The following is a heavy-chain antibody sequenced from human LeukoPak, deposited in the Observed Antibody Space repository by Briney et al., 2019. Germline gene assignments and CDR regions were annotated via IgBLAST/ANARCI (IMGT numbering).Heavy chain of an antibody. CDR1: GDTLAAYS. CDR3: ATDLLALGLKTFDP. J-gene: IGHJ5*02. Sequence: ASVKVSCKVSGDTLAAYSIHWARQTPAKGLERLGGFDPEVGETLYAQRFQGRVTVTEDTATDTAYLDLSSLTTDDTAVYYCATDLLALGLKTFDPWGQGTLVTVSS. CDR2: FDPEVGET. V-gene: IGHV1-24*01. D-gene: IGHD5-12*01.